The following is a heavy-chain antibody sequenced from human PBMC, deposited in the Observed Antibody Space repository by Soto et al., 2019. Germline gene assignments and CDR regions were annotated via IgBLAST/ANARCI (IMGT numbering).Heavy chain of an antibody. D-gene: IGHD1-26*01. J-gene: IGHJ3*02. CDR3: ARGSGQMGAFDI. CDR1: GDSISSGDYY. V-gene: IGHV4-30-4*01. CDR2: IYYSGST. Sequence: SETLSLTCTVSGDSISSGDYYWSWIRQPPGKGLEWIGYIYYSGSTYYNPSLKSRVTISVDTSKNQFSLKLSSVTAADTAVYYCARGSGQMGAFDIWGQGTMVTVSS.